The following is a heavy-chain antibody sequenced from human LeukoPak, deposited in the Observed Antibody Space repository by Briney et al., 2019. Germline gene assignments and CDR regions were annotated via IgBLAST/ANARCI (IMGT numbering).Heavy chain of an antibody. CDR1: GFTFSSYG. CDR2: IRYDGSNK. CDR3: AKDSGAVYSSSPGGFDY. D-gene: IGHD6-13*01. Sequence: PGGSLRLSCAASGFTFSSYGMHWVRQAPGKGLEWVAFIRYDGSNKYYADSVKGRFTISRDNSENTLYLQMNSLRAEDTAVYYCAKDSGAVYSSSPGGFDYWGQGTLVTVSS. V-gene: IGHV3-30*02. J-gene: IGHJ4*02.